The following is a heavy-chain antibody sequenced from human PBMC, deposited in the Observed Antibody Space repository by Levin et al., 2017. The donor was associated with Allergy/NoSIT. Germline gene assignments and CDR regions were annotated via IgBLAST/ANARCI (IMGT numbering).Heavy chain of an antibody. CDR2: INPNSGGT. Sequence: GESLKISCKASGYTFTGYYMHWVRQAPGQGLEWMGWINPNSGGTNYAQKFQGRVTMTRDTSISTAYMELSRLRSDDTSVYYCARGYSSGVWFDYWGQGTLVTVSS. CDR1: GYTFTGYY. J-gene: IGHJ4*02. D-gene: IGHD6-19*01. CDR3: ARGYSSGVWFDY. V-gene: IGHV1-2*02.